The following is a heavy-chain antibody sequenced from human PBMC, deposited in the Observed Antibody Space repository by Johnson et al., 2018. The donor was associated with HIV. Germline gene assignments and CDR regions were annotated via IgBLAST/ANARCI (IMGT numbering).Heavy chain of an antibody. Sequence: VQLVESGGGLVQPGGSLRLSCAASGFTFSRYWMSWVRQAPGKGLEWVANIKQDGSEKYYVESVKGRFPISRDNAKNSLDLQMNSLRAEDTAVYYCARDKCSGGSCYDDDVFDIWGQGTMVTVSS. CDR1: GFTFSRYW. CDR2: IKQDGSEK. D-gene: IGHD2-15*01. CDR3: ARDKCSGGSCYDDDVFDI. J-gene: IGHJ3*02. V-gene: IGHV3-7*01.